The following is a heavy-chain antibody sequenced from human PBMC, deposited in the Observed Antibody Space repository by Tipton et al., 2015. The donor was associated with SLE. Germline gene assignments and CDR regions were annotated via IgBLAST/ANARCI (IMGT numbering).Heavy chain of an antibody. J-gene: IGHJ4*02. CDR2: IYYSGST. CDR3: ARDQDIEAFGSTSFDY. D-gene: IGHD5-12*01. Sequence: TLSLTCTVSGGSISSHYWSWIRQPPGKGLEWIGYIYYSGSTNYNPSLKSRVTISVDTSKNQFSLKLSSVTAADTAVYYCARDQDIEAFGSTSFDYWGQGTLVTVSS. V-gene: IGHV4-59*11. CDR1: GGSISSHY.